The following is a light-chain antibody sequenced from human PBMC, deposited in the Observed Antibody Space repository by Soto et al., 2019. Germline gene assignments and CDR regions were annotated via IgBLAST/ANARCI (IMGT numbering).Light chain of an antibody. CDR3: YSYAGSNTYV. Sequence: QSALTQPPSASGSPGQSVTISCTGTKNDIVGYDFVSWYQHHPGKAPRLIIYEVVQRPSGVPARFSGSKSGNTASLTVSGLQAADEADYDCYSYAGSNTYVFGSGTQLTVL. V-gene: IGLV2-8*01. CDR2: EVV. CDR1: KNDIVGYDF. J-gene: IGLJ1*01.